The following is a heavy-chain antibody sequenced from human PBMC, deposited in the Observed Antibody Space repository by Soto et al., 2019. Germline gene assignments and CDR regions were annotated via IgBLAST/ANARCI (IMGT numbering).Heavy chain of an antibody. CDR3: AARHFWSGPWTHTRLDY. V-gene: IGHV4-4*02. D-gene: IGHD3-3*02. Sequence: SETLSLTCVVSDGSISSYDWWNWVRQPPGKGLGWIGQISHSGSTNYNPSLTSRVTISVDKSKNHFSLKLTSVTAADTAVYYCAARHFWSGPWTHTRLDYWGQGTLVTSPQ. J-gene: IGHJ4*02. CDR1: DGSISSYDW. CDR2: ISHSGST.